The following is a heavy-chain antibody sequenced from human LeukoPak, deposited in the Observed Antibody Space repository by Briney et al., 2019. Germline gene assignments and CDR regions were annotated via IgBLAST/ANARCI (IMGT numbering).Heavy chain of an antibody. CDR2: IWYDGSNK. V-gene: IGHV3-33*06. J-gene: IGHJ3*02. Sequence: GGSLRLSCAASGFTFSSYGMHWVRQAPGKGLEWVAVIWYDGSNKYYADSVKGRFTISRDNSKNTLYLQMNSLRAEDTAVYYWAKPQVTAAYFDIWGQGTMVTVSS. D-gene: IGHD2-21*02. CDR1: GFTFSSYG. CDR3: AKPQVTAAYFDI.